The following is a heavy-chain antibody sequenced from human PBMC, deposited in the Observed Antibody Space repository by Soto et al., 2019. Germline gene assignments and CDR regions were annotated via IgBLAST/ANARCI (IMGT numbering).Heavy chain of an antibody. J-gene: IGHJ6*02. CDR2: IIPIFGTA. CDR1: GGTFSSYA. CDR3: ARDPIVVVPAAIIYYYGMDV. Sequence: SVKVSCKASGGTFSSYAISWVRQAPGQGLEWMGGIIPIFGTANYAQKFQGRVTITADESTSTAYMELSSLRSEDTAVYYCARDPIVVVPAAIIYYYGMDVWGQGTTVTVPS. D-gene: IGHD2-2*02. V-gene: IGHV1-69*13.